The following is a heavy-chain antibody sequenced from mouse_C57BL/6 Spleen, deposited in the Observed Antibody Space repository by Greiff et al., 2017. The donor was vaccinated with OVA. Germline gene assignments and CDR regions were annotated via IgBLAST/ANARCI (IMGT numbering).Heavy chain of an antibody. Sequence: QVQLQQPGAELVKPGASVKLSCKASGYTFTSYWMHWVKQRPGRGLEWIGRIDPNSGGTKYNEKFKSKATLTVDKPSSTAYMQLSSLTSEDSAVYYGARSDYGSSYDYYYAMDYWGQGTSVTVSS. CDR2: IDPNSGGT. CDR3: ARSDYGSSYDYYYAMDY. CDR1: GYTFTSYW. J-gene: IGHJ4*01. V-gene: IGHV1-72*01. D-gene: IGHD1-1*01.